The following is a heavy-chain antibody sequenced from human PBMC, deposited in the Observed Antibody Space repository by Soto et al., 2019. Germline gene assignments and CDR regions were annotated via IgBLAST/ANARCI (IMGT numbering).Heavy chain of an antibody. V-gene: IGHV1-18*01. CDR1: GYTFTNYG. J-gene: IGHJ4*02. CDR2: ISAYNGNT. Sequence: QVQLVQSGAEVKKPGASVKVSCKASGYTFTNYGISWVRQAPGQGLEWMGWISAYNGNTNYAQRLQGRVTMTTDTSTSTACMEPRSLGSDDTGVYYCARDAPPVDYRGQGTLVTVSS. CDR3: ARDAPPVDY.